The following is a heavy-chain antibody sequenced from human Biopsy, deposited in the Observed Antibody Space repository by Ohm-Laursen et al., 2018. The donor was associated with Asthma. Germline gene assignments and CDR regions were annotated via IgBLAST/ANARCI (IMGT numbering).Heavy chain of an antibody. D-gene: IGHD6-19*01. CDR3: AREGVAGTHIED. J-gene: IGHJ4*02. V-gene: IGHV3-30-3*01. CDR1: RFTYE. CDR2: ISYDGSSI. Sequence: PRLSCTATRFTYEMHWVRQAPGKGLEWVAVISYDGSSIYYADSVKGRFTISRDNSKNTLSLQMNSLTAEDTAVYYCAREGVAGTHIEDWGQGTLVTVSS.